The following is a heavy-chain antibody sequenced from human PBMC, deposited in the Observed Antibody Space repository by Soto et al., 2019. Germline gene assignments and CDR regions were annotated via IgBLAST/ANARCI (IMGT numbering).Heavy chain of an antibody. CDR1: GFTFSSYA. V-gene: IGHV3-30*04. D-gene: IGHD2-2*01. CDR2: IWFDGSNK. CDR3: AREVLPQLLWYFDF. J-gene: IGHJ4*02. Sequence: GGSLRLSCAASGFTFSSYAMHWVRQAPGKGLEWVAVIWFDGSNKYYADSVRGRFTISRDNSKNTLYLQLNSLRAEDTAVYYWAREVLPQLLWYFDFGGQGTPVTVSS.